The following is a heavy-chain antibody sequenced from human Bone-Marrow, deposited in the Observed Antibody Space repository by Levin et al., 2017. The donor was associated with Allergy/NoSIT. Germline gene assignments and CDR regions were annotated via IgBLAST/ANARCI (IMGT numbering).Heavy chain of an antibody. J-gene: IGHJ4*02. D-gene: IGHD6-6*01. V-gene: IGHV3-53*01. Sequence: GASVKVSCAASGFTVSSNYMSWVRQAPGKGLEWVSVIYSGGSTYYADSVKGRFTISRDNSKNTLYLQMNSLRAEDTAVYYCAREGGSASVVSYWGQGTLVTVSS. CDR1: GFTVSSNY. CDR3: AREGGSASVVSY. CDR2: IYSGGST.